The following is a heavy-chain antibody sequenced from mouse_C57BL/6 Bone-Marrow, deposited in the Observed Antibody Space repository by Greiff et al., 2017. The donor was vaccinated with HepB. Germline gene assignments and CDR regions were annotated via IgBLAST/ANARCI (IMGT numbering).Heavy chain of an antibody. CDR2: IYPGSGNT. CDR3: ARPTYYSTQFAY. Sequence: VQRVESGAELVRPGASVKLSCKASGYTFTDYYINWVKQRPGQGLEWIARIYPGSGNTYYNEKFKGKATLTAEKSSSTAYMQLSSLTSEDSAVYFCARPTYYSTQFAYWGQGTLVTVSA. V-gene: IGHV1-76*01. J-gene: IGHJ3*01. CDR1: GYTFTDYY. D-gene: IGHD2-5*01.